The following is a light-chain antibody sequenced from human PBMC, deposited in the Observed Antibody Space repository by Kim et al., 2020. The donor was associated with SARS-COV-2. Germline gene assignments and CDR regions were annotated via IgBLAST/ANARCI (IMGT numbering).Light chain of an antibody. CDR2: GAS. V-gene: IGKV1-17*01. Sequence: ASVGDRFTIPCRASHDIRNDLGWYQQNPGRAPKRLIYGASSLQSGVPSRFSGSGSGTEFTLTISSLQPEDFATYFCLHHNTYPITFGQGTRLEIK. J-gene: IGKJ5*01. CDR3: LHHNTYPIT. CDR1: HDIRND.